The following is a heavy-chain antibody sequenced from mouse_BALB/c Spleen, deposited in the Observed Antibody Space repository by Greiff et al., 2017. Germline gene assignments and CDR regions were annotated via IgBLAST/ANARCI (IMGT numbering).Heavy chain of an antibody. D-gene: IGHD1-1*01. CDR3: ARGTTVVARGYAMDY. CDR2: ISTYYGDA. J-gene: IGHJ4*01. Sequence: QVQLQQSGAELVRPGVSVKISCKGSGYTFTDYAMHWVKQSHAKSLEWIGVISTYYGDASYNQKFKGKATMTVDKSSSTAYMELARLTSEDSAIYYCARGTTVVARGYAMDYWGQGTSVTVSS. V-gene: IGHV1S137*01. CDR1: GYTFTDYA.